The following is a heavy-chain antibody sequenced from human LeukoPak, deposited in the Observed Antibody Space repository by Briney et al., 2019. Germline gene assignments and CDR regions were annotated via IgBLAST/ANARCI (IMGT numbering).Heavy chain of an antibody. CDR2: IPYDGSNK. CDR3: AKRIGPTGTGDY. J-gene: IGHJ4*02. Sequence: PGRSLRLSCAASGFTFSSYGMHWVRQAPGKGLEWVAVIPYDGSNKYYADSVKGRFTISRDNSKNTLYLQMNSLRAEDTAVYYCAKRIGPTGTGDYWGQGTLVTVSS. D-gene: IGHD1-1*01. CDR1: GFTFSSYG. V-gene: IGHV3-30*18.